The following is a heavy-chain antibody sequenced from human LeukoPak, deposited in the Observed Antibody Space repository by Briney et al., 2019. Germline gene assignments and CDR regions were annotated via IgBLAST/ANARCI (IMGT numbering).Heavy chain of an antibody. V-gene: IGHV3-48*03. Sequence: GGSLRLSCAASGFTFSSYEMNWVRQAPGKGLEGVSYISSSGSTIYYADSVKGRFTISRDNAKNSLYLQMNSLRAEDTAVYYCARVGPISKNWYFDLWGRGTLVTVSS. CDR2: ISSSGSTI. J-gene: IGHJ2*01. D-gene: IGHD1-26*01. CDR1: GFTFSSYE. CDR3: ARVGPISKNWYFDL.